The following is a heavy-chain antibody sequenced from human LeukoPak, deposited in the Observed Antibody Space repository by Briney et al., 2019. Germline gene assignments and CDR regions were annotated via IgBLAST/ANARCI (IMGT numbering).Heavy chain of an antibody. Sequence: RTGGSLRLSCAASGFTFSSYSMNWVRQAPGKGLEWVSSISSSSSYIYYADSVKGRFTISRDNAKNPLYLQMNSLRAEDTAVYYCARDWADYYDSSGYFRASDIWGQGTMVTVSS. CDR1: GFTFSSYS. D-gene: IGHD3-22*01. V-gene: IGHV3-21*01. CDR2: ISSSSSYI. J-gene: IGHJ3*02. CDR3: ARDWADYYDSSGYFRASDI.